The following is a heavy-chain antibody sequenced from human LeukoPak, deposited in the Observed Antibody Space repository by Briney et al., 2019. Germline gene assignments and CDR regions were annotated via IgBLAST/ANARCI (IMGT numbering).Heavy chain of an antibody. V-gene: IGHV5-51*01. CDR1: GYSFTNYW. Sequence: GESLKISCKGSGYSFTNYWIGWVRQMPGKGLEWMGIIYPGDSDTRYSPSFQGQVTISADKSISTAYLQWSSLKASDTAMYYCARHSHCTSVCYGDAYYYYGMDVWGQGTTVTVSS. D-gene: IGHD2-8*01. CDR2: IYPGDSDT. CDR3: ARHSHCTSVCYGDAYYYYGMDV. J-gene: IGHJ6*02.